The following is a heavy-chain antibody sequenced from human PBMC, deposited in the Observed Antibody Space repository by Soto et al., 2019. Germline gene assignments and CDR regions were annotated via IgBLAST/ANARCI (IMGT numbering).Heavy chain of an antibody. V-gene: IGHV4-34*02. CDR2: VNHSGGI. J-gene: IGHJ4*02. D-gene: IGHD3-22*01. CDR3: AGRNGYYSGIDY. Sequence: QVQLQQWGVGLLKPSETLSLTCVVYGGSFSGYYWSWIRQPPGKGLEWFGEVNHSGGIDYNPSLKSRVTISVDTSKNQFSLKLSSVTAADTAVYYCAGRNGYYSGIDYWGQGTLVTVSS. CDR1: GGSFSGYY.